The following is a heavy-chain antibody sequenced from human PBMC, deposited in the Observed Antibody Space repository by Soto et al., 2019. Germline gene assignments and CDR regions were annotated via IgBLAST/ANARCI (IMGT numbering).Heavy chain of an antibody. CDR1: GGSFSGYY. CDR2: INHSGST. D-gene: IGHD3-3*01. CDR3: ARVGPSNYDFWSGYYIHSYYYYGMDV. Sequence: SETLSLTCAVYGGSFSGYYWSWIRQPPGKGLEWIGEINHSGSTNYNPSLKSRVTISVDTSKNQFSLKLSSVTAADTAVYYCARVGPSNYDFWSGYYIHSYYYYGMDVWGQGTTVTVSS. J-gene: IGHJ6*02. V-gene: IGHV4-34*01.